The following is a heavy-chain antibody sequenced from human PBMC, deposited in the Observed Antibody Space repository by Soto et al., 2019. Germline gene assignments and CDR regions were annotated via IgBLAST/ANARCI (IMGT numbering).Heavy chain of an antibody. CDR1: GFSLNTRGVG. CDR3: ARKGPEAWPLDY. J-gene: IGHJ4*02. Sequence: SGPTLVNPTQTLTLTCTFSGFSLNTRGVGVGWIRQPPGKALEWLAVIYWDDDKRYSPSLKNRLTITKDTSNNQVVLTLTNMDPMDTGTYYCARKGPEAWPLDYWGQGTLVTVSS. V-gene: IGHV2-5*02. CDR2: IYWDDDK.